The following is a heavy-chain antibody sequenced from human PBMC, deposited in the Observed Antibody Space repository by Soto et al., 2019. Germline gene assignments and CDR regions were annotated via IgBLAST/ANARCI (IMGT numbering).Heavy chain of an antibody. CDR2: INSFSGDT. CDR3: ARDLHSGGKYWYFDI. CDR1: GYTFNHYG. D-gene: IGHD2-15*01. J-gene: IGHJ2*01. Sequence: QVQLVQSGAEVKKPGASVKVSCKASGYTFNHYGITWVRQAPGQGLEWMGWINSFSGDTNYPQKLQGRLTMTTDTSTNTVYMELRNLRSDDTAVYYCARDLHSGGKYWYFDIWGRGTLVTVSS. V-gene: IGHV1-18*01.